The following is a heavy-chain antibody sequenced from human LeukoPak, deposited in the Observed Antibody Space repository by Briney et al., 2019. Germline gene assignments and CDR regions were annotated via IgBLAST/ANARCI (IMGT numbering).Heavy chain of an antibody. Sequence: SETLSLTCTVSGGSISSYYWSWIRQPPGKGLEWIGYIYYSGSTNYNPSPKSRVTISVDTSKNQFSLKLSSVTAADTAVYYCARGVGYCSSTSCYVAWFDPWGQGTLVTVSS. V-gene: IGHV4-59*01. D-gene: IGHD2-2*01. J-gene: IGHJ5*02. CDR3: ARGVGYCSSTSCYVAWFDP. CDR1: GGSISSYY. CDR2: IYYSGST.